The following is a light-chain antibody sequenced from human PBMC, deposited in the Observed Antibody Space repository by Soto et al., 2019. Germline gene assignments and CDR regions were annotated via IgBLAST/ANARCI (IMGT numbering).Light chain of an antibody. V-gene: IGKV3-20*01. CDR1: QSVSSSY. J-gene: IGKJ1*01. CDR3: HQYGSSPWT. CDR2: GTS. Sequence: EIVLTQSPGTLSLSPGERATLSCRASQSVSSSYLAWYQQKPGQAPRLLIYGTSSRATGIPDRFSGSGSGTDFTLTISRLEPEDFAVYYCHQYGSSPWTFGQRTKVDNK.